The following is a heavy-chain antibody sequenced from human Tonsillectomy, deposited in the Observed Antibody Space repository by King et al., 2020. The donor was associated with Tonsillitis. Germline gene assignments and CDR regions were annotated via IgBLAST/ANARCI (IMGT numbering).Heavy chain of an antibody. D-gene: IGHD1-26*01. V-gene: IGHV4-39*01. CDR2: MYYSGSI. CDR1: GGSISSSDHY. J-gene: IGHJ4*02. Sequence: QLQESGPGVVKPSETLSLTCTVSGGSISSSDHYWAWIRQPPGKGLEWIGYMYYSGSIFYNPSLKSRITISGGTSENRFSRKLSSVTAADTAVYFCARYVSGAFDCWGQGALVTVSS. CDR3: ARYVSGAFDC.